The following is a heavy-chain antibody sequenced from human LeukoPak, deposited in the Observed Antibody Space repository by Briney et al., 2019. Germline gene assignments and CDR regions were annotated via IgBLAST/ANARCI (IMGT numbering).Heavy chain of an antibody. D-gene: IGHD3-22*01. J-gene: IGHJ1*01. Sequence: PGGSLRLSCTASGFTFGDSAMSWFRQAPGKGLEWVGFIRSKSYGGTIEYAASVKGRFTISREDSKSIAYLQMNSLKTEDTAVYCCTRGPPPPYYYDTSGYYYFQHWGQGTLATVSS. V-gene: IGHV3-49*03. CDR1: GFTFGDSA. CDR3: TRGPPPPYYYDTSGYYYFQH. CDR2: IRSKSYGGTI.